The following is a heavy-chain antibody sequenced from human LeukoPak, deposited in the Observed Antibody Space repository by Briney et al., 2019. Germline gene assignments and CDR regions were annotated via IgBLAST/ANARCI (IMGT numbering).Heavy chain of an antibody. CDR1: GFTFSGSA. CDR2: IRSKANSYAT. V-gene: IGHV3-73*01. D-gene: IGHD2-2*01. CDR3: TSLKERYCSSTSCSRPPNDY. J-gene: IGHJ4*02. Sequence: GGSLKLSCAASGFTFSGSAMHWVRQASGKGLEWVGRIRSKANSYATAYAASVKGRFTISRDDSKNTAYLQMNSLKTEDKAVYYCTSLKERYCSSTSCSRPPNDYWGQGTLVTVSS.